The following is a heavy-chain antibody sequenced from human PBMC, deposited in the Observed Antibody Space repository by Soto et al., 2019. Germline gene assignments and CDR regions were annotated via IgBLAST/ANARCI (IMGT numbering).Heavy chain of an antibody. D-gene: IGHD2-2*01. CDR1: GYTFTSYD. J-gene: IGHJ6*02. Sequence: QVQLVQSGAEVKKPGASVKVSCKDSGYTFTSYDLNWVRQATGQGREWMGWMNPNSGNTGYSQKFQGRVTMTRNTSISTAYMELSSLRSEDTAVYYCARRELPAYCISTCCHLGDYYYYCIDVWGQGTMVTVSS. CDR2: MNPNSGNT. V-gene: IGHV1-8*01. CDR3: ARRELPAYCISTCCHLGDYYYYCIDV.